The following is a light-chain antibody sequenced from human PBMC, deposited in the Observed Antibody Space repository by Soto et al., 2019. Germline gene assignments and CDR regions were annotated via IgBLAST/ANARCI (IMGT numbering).Light chain of an antibody. V-gene: IGKV1-5*01. Sequence: DIQMTQSPPTLSASVGDSVTITCRASQNIRNWLAWYQQKPGKAPKLLIYAASSRATGIPDRFSGSGSGTDFTLTISRLEPEDFATYYCQQSYSTPITFGQGTRLEIK. CDR1: QNIRNW. J-gene: IGKJ5*01. CDR3: QQSYSTPIT. CDR2: AAS.